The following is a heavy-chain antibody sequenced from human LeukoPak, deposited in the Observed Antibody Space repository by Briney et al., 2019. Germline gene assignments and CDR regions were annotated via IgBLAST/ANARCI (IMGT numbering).Heavy chain of an antibody. Sequence: ETSETLSFTCTVSGGSISSSSYYWGWIRQPPGKGLEWIGSIYYSGSTYYNPSLRSRVTISVDTSKNQFSLKLSSVTAADTAVYYCARDVRYCSSTSCYYYYYYYMDVWGKGTTVTVSS. CDR1: GGSISSSSYY. CDR2: IYYSGST. J-gene: IGHJ6*03. CDR3: ARDVRYCSSTSCYYYYYYYMDV. V-gene: IGHV4-39*07. D-gene: IGHD2-2*01.